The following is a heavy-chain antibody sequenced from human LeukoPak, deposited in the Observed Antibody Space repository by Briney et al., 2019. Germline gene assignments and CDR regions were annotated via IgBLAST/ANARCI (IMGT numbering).Heavy chain of an antibody. CDR1: GFTFSSYG. D-gene: IGHD6-6*01. J-gene: IGHJ4*02. CDR2: ISYDGSNK. CDR3: AKDLSLMAALPDY. Sequence: AGGSLRLSCAASGFTFSSYGMHWVRQAPGKGLEWVAVISYDGSNKYYADSVKGRFTISRDNSKNTLYLQMNSLRAEDTAVYYCAKDLSLMAALPDYWGQGTLVTVSS. V-gene: IGHV3-30*18.